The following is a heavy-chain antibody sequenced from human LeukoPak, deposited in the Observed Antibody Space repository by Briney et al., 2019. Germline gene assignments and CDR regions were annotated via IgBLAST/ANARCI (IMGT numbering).Heavy chain of an antibody. CDR2: ISYDGSNK. CDR3: ARESSIAAQFDY. V-gene: IGHV3-30*04. J-gene: IGHJ4*02. Sequence: GGPLRLSCAASGFTFSSYAMRWVRQAPGKGLEWVAVISYDGSNKYYADSVKGRFTISRDNSKNTLYLQMNSLRAEDTAVYYCARESSIAAQFDYWGQGTLVTVSS. CDR1: GFTFSSYA. D-gene: IGHD6-6*01.